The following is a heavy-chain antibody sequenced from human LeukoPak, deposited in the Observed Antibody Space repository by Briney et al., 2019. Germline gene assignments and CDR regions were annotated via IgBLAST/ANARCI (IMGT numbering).Heavy chain of an antibody. J-gene: IGHJ2*01. CDR2: ISGSGGST. CDR3: AKRDDGSGYSPPDL. CDR1: GFTFSSYA. D-gene: IGHD3-22*01. Sequence: GGSLRLSCAASGFTFSSYAMSWVRQAPGKGLEWVSAISGSGGSTYYADSVKGRFTISRDNSKNTLYLQMNSLRAEDTAVYYCAKRDDGSGYSPPDLWGRGTLVTVSS. V-gene: IGHV3-23*01.